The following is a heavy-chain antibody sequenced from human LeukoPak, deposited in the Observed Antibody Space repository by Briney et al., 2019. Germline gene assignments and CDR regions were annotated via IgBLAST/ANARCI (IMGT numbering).Heavy chain of an antibody. CDR2: IYYSGST. Sequence: SETLSLTCTVSGGSISSYYWSWIRQPPGKGLEWIGYIYYSGSTNYNPSLKSRLTISVDTSKNQFSLNLSSVTAADTAVYYCARYYGSGSYGFDPWGRGTLVTVSS. J-gene: IGHJ5*02. V-gene: IGHV4-59*08. D-gene: IGHD3-10*01. CDR1: GGSISSYY. CDR3: ARYYGSGSYGFDP.